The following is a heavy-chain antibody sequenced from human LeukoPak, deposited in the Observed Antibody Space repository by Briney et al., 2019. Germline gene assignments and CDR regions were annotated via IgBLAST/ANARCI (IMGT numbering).Heavy chain of an antibody. CDR3: ARDPGYTSSYYFDS. Sequence: ASVKVSCKTSGYSFSDHGISWVRQAPGQGPEWMGWISGYKGNTYYAQRFQGRVTMTTDTSTSTAYMELRSLRSDDTALYYCARDPGYTSSYYFDSWGPGTLVSVSS. CDR1: GYSFSDHG. V-gene: IGHV1-18*01. D-gene: IGHD6-19*01. J-gene: IGHJ4*02. CDR2: ISGYKGNT.